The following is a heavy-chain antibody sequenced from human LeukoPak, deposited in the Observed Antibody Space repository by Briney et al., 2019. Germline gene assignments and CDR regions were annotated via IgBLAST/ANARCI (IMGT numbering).Heavy chain of an antibody. CDR3: ARDVYDYDGSGVLYYSYGMDF. V-gene: IGHV1-69*01. CDR1: GDTFRIND. D-gene: IGHD3-10*01. CDR2: LIRIFGRA. J-gene: IGHJ6*02. Sequence: GASVRVSCGASGDTFRINDIICAPQAPGQGREWMGVLIRIFGRANYADNVQGRVTKSEDGVTSTAYISLSSLRSEDTAVYYCARDVYDYDGSGVLYYSYGMDFWGQGTTVTVSS.